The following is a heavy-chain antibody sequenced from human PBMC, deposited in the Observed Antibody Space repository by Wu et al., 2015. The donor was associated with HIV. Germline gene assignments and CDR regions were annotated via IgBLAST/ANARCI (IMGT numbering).Heavy chain of an antibody. J-gene: IGHJ6*03. D-gene: IGHD3-3*01. CDR1: GYTFTSRG. CDR2: ISGYSANT. V-gene: IGHV1-18*01. Sequence: QAQMVQSGAEVKKPGASVKVSCKASGYTFTSRGITWVRQAPGQGLEWMGWISGYSANTNYAQKFQGRVTMTTDTSTSTGYMELRSLRSDDTAVYYCARVGFMIFGVVTTKAYYMDVWGKGTTVTVSS. CDR3: ARVGFMIFGVVTTKAYYMDV.